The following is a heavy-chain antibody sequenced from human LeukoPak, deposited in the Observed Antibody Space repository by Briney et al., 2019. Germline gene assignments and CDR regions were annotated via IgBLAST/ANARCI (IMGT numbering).Heavy chain of an antibody. D-gene: IGHD1-26*01. CDR3: ARAQWAPPYYYYGMDV. CDR2: INHSGST. J-gene: IGHJ6*02. Sequence: SETLSLTCAAYGGSFSGYYWSWIRQPPGKGLEWIGEINHSGSTNYNPSLKSRVTISVDTSKNQFSLKLSSVTAADTAVYYCARAQWAPPYYYYGMDVWGQGTTVTVSS. CDR1: GGSFSGYY. V-gene: IGHV4-34*01.